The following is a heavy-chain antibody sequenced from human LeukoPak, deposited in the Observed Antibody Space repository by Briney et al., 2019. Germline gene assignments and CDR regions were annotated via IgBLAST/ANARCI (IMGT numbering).Heavy chain of an antibody. J-gene: IGHJ4*02. CDR3: ASLMGAPDY. V-gene: IGHV4-34*01. CDR1: GGSFSGYY. Sequence: SETLSLTCAVYGGSFSGYYWSWIRQPPGKGLEWIGEINHSGSTNYNPSLMSRVTISVDTSKNQFSLKLSSVTAADTAVYYCASLMGAPDYWGQGTLVTVSS. CDR2: INHSGST. D-gene: IGHD1-26*01.